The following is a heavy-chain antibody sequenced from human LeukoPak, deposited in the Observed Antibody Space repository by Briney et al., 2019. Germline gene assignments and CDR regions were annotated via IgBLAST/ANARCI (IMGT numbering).Heavy chain of an antibody. J-gene: IGHJ4*02. Sequence: GGSLRLSCVAYGFTLITFWMAWVRQAPGKGLEWVANMKQDGSAKHYVDSVKGRFTISRDNAKNSLYLQMNSLRAEDTGVYYCAREVDGNLDYWGQGTLVTVSS. CDR3: AREVDGNLDY. CDR2: MKQDGSAK. CDR1: GFTLITFW. D-gene: IGHD6-19*01. V-gene: IGHV3-7*01.